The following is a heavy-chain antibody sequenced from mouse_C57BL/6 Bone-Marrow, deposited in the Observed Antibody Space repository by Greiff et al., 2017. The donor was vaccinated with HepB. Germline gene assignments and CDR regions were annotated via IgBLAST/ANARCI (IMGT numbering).Heavy chain of an antibody. CDR1: GYTFTSYW. D-gene: IGHD1-1*01. Sequence: QVQLQQPGAELVMPGASVKLSCKASGYTFTSYWMHWVKQRPGQGLEWIGEIDPSDSYTNYNQKFKGKSTLTVDKSSSTAYMQISSLTSEDSAVYYCATSTVVFDYWGQGTTLTVSS. CDR2: IDPSDSYT. CDR3: ATSTVVFDY. J-gene: IGHJ2*01. V-gene: IGHV1-69*01.